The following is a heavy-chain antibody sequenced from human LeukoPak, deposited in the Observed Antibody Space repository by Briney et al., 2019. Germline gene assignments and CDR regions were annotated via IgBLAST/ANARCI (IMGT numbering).Heavy chain of an antibody. CDR2: MNPNSGNT. J-gene: IGHJ4*02. CDR1: GYTFTDYD. Sequence: ASVKVSCKASGYTFTDYDINWVRQATGQGLEWMGWMNPNSGNTGYTQKFQGRVTITRDTSASTAYMELSSLRSEDTAVYYCARARVDIVATSIDYWGQGTLVTVSS. V-gene: IGHV1-8*01. D-gene: IGHD5-12*01. CDR3: ARARVDIVATSIDY.